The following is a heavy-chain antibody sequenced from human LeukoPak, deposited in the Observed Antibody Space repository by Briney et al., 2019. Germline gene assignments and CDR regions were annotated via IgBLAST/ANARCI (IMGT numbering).Heavy chain of an antibody. Sequence: PGASLRLSCAAAGFTFSSYAMSWVRQAPGKGLEWVSRIIATGGSTYYADSVKDRFAISRDNSKNTLYLQLNSLRVEDTAVYYCAKGKTSGWEQDAFDIWGQGTMVTVSS. D-gene: IGHD6-19*01. CDR1: GFTFSSYA. J-gene: IGHJ3*02. CDR2: IIATGGST. CDR3: AKGKTSGWEQDAFDI. V-gene: IGHV3-23*01.